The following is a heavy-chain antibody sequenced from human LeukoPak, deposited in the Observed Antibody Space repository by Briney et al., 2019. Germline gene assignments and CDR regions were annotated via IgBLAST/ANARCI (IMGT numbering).Heavy chain of an antibody. CDR1: GFTFSSYA. V-gene: IGHV3-23*01. Sequence: GGSLRLSCAASGFTFSSYAMSWVRQAPGKGLEWVSAISGSGGSTYYADSVKGRFTISRDNPRNTLYLQMNSLRAEDTAVYFCAKRGVVIRVILVGFHKEAYYFDSWGQGALVTDSS. CDR2: ISGSGGST. CDR3: AKRGVVIRVILVGFHKEAYYFDS. J-gene: IGHJ4*02. D-gene: IGHD3-22*01.